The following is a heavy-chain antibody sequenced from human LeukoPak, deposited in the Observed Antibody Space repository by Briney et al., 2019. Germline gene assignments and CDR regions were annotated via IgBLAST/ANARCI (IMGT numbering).Heavy chain of an antibody. CDR3: AREVAGTDAFDI. CDR2: IYYSGST. D-gene: IGHD2-15*01. J-gene: IGHJ3*02. V-gene: IGHV4-59*01. CDR1: GGSISSYY. Sequence: SETLSLTCTVSGGSISSYYWSWIRQPPGKGLEWIGFIYYSGSTNYNPSLKSRVTISVDTSKNQFSLKLSSVTAADTAVYYCAREVAGTDAFDIWGQGTMVTVSS.